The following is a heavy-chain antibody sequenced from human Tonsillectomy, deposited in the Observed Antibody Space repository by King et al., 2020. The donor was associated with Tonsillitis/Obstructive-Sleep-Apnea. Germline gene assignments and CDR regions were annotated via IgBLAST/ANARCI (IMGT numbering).Heavy chain of an antibody. Sequence: VPLQESGPGLVKPSGTLSLTCAVSGDSISSNNWWSWVRQPPGKGLEWLGEIYHSGSTTYSPSLKSRLTISVDKSKNQFSLKLNFVTAADTAVYFCARHRRDYGFDYWGQGPLVPVSS. CDR2: IYHSGST. V-gene: IGHV4-4*02. D-gene: IGHD4-17*01. J-gene: IGHJ4*02. CDR3: ARHRRDYGFDY. CDR1: GDSISSNNW.